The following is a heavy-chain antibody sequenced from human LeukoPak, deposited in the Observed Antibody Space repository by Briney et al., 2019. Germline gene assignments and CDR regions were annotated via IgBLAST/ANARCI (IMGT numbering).Heavy chain of an antibody. CDR1: GGAFSSYA. V-gene: IGHV1-69*01. J-gene: IGHJ5*02. Sequence: SVKVSFKASGGAFSSYAISWVRQAPGQGIGWMGGIIPIFGTANYAQKFQGRVTITADESTSTAYMELSSLRSEDTAVYYCARAPTSNITIFGVVPHWFDPWGQGTLVTVSS. D-gene: IGHD3-3*01. CDR3: ARAPTSNITIFGVVPHWFDP. CDR2: IIPIFGTA.